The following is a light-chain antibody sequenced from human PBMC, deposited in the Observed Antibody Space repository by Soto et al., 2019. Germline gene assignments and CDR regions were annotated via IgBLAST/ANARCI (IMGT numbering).Light chain of an antibody. V-gene: IGKV3-11*01. CDR1: QTVGRS. J-gene: IGKJ5*01. Sequence: EIVLTQSPATLSLSPGERATLSCRASQTVGRSLAWYQQKPGQAPRLLISDASNRATGIPARFSGSGFGTDFTLTVISLESEAFALYFCQQRFNWPLTFGQGTRLEIK. CDR3: QQRFNWPLT. CDR2: DAS.